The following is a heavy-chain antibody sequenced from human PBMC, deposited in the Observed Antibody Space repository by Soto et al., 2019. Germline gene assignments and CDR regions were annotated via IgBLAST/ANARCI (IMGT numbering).Heavy chain of an antibody. D-gene: IGHD6-19*01. CDR2: IWYDGSNK. CDR3: ARDATVAGTFDY. V-gene: IGHV3-33*01. J-gene: IGHJ4*02. Sequence: QVQLLESGGGVVQPGRSLRLSCAASGFTFSSYGMHWVRQAPGKGLEWVAVIWYDGSNKYYADSVKGRFTISRDNSKNTLYLQMNSLRAEDTAVYYCARDATVAGTFDYWGQGTLVTVSS. CDR1: GFTFSSYG.